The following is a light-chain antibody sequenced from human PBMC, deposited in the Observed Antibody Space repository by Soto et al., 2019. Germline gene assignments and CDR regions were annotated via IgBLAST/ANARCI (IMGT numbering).Light chain of an antibody. V-gene: IGLV2-14*01. CDR1: ISDVGGYNY. CDR3: SSFTSSSTLEV. J-gene: IGLJ3*02. CDR2: EVS. Sequence: QSVLTQPASVSGSPGQSITISCTGTISDVGGYNYVSWYQQHPGKVPKLMIYEVSNRPAGVFNRFSGSKSGNTASLTISGLQAEDEADYYCSSFTSSSTLEVFGGGTKLTVL.